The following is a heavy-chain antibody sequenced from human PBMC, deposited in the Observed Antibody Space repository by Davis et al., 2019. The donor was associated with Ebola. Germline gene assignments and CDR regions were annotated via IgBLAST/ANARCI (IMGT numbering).Heavy chain of an antibody. CDR3: AKDSSYTYYYDSSGYDY. Sequence: GESLKISCAASGFTFSSYAMSWVRQAPGKGLEWVSYISSSSSTIYYADSVKGRFTISRDNAKNSLYLQMNSLRDEDTAVYYCAKDSSYTYYYDSSGYDYWGQGTLVTVSS. J-gene: IGHJ4*02. D-gene: IGHD3-22*01. V-gene: IGHV3-48*02. CDR2: ISSSSSTI. CDR1: GFTFSSYA.